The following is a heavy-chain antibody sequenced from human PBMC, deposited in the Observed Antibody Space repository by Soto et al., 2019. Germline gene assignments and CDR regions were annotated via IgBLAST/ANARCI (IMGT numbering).Heavy chain of an antibody. D-gene: IGHD3-16*02. CDR3: ARDRLRLGELSLLGYFDY. Sequence: QVQLEESGGGVVQPGRSLRLSCAASGFTFSRHTMHWVRQAPGKGLEWVASISYDGSNKYYADSVKGRFTIYRDNSKNPLSVQMDSLRAEDTAVYYCARDRLRLGELSLLGYFDYWGQGTLVTVSS. CDR2: ISYDGSNK. CDR1: GFTFSRHT. V-gene: IGHV3-30*04. J-gene: IGHJ4*02.